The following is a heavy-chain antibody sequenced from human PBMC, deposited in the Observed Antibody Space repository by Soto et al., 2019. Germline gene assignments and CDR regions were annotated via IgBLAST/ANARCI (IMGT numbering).Heavy chain of an antibody. D-gene: IGHD3-22*01. V-gene: IGHV4-30-4*01. Sequence: SETLSLTCAVSGGSISSGHYYWSWIRQPPGKGLEWIGNIYFRGSTYYSPSLKGRGTISVDTSKNQFSLKLSSVTAADTAVYYCARIYDSSGYVDYWGQGTLVTVSS. CDR1: GGSISSGHYY. J-gene: IGHJ4*02. CDR3: ARIYDSSGYVDY. CDR2: IYFRGST.